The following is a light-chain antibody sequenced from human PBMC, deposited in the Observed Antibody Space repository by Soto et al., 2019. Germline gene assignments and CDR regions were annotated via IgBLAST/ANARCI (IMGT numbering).Light chain of an antibody. Sequence: EIVLTQSPATLSLSPGERATLSCRASHSVSRYLAWYQQKPGQAPRLLMYDASNRATGIPARFRDSGSGTDFTLTISSLEPEDFAVYYCQQRSNWPLTFGGGTKVEIK. V-gene: IGKV3-11*01. CDR3: QQRSNWPLT. J-gene: IGKJ4*01. CDR1: HSVSRY. CDR2: DAS.